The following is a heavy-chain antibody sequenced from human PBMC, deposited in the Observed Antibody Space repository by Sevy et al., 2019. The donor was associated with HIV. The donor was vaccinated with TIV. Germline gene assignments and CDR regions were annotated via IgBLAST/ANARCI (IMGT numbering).Heavy chain of an antibody. CDR3: ARFYYGDTDAYYYGMDV. D-gene: IGHD3-10*01. Sequence: GESLKISCKGSGYSFTSYWIGWVRQMPGKGLEWMGIIYPGDSDTRYSPSFQGQFTISANKSISTAYLQWSSLQASDTAMYYCARFYYGDTDAYYYGMDVWGQGTTVTVSS. V-gene: IGHV5-51*01. J-gene: IGHJ6*02. CDR1: GYSFTSYW. CDR2: IYPGDSDT.